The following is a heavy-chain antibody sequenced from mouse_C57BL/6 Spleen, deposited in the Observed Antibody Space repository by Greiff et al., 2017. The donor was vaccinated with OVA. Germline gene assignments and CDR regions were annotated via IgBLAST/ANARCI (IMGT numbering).Heavy chain of an antibody. Sequence: VQLQQPGAELVRPGSSVKLSCKASGYTFTSYWMDWVKQRPGQGLEWIGNIYPSDSETHYNQKFKDKATLTVDKSSSTAYMQLSRLTSEDSAVYYCAKKSGLDWFAYWGQGTLVTVSA. CDR3: AKKSGLDWFAY. CDR1: GYTFTSYW. V-gene: IGHV1-61*01. J-gene: IGHJ3*01. CDR2: IYPSDSET.